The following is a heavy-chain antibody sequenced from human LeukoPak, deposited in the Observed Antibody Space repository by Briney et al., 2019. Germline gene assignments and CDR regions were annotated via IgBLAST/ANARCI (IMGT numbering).Heavy chain of an antibody. CDR2: ISWNSGSI. J-gene: IGHJ6*02. CDR1: GFTFDDYA. D-gene: IGHD4-17*01. Sequence: GRSLRLSCAASGFTFDDYAMHWVRQAPGKGLEWVSGISWNSGSIGYADSVKGRFTISRGNAKNSLYLQMNSLRAEDTALYYCAKSSYGDGMDAWGQGTTVTVSS. CDR3: AKSSYGDGMDA. V-gene: IGHV3-9*01.